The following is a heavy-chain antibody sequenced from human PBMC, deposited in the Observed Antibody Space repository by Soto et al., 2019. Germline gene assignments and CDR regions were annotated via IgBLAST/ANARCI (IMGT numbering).Heavy chain of an antibody. CDR1: GGTLEIYS. CDR3: ETWYDAFDI. D-gene: IGHD6-13*01. J-gene: IGHJ3*02. Sequence: GAPAKVRWEDVGGTLEIYSLFWGRQAPGQGLEWMGGIIPIFGTANYAQKFQGRVTITADESTSTAYMELSSLRSEDTAVYYCETWYDAFDIGGQGTMVTVS. V-gene: IGHV1-69*13. CDR2: IIPIFGTA.